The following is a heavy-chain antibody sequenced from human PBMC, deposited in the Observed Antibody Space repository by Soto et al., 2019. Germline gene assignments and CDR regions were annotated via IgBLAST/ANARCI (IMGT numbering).Heavy chain of an antibody. D-gene: IGHD2-21*01. CDR2: VRGNGDPP. J-gene: IGHJ4*02. Sequence: PGGSLRLSCSASGFTFSSYAMHWVRQAPEKGLEYVSGVRGNGDPPFYADSVKGRFTISRDNSKNTLYLQMSSLSADDTAVYYCVKSRGGDNFDFFDWGQGALVTVSS. CDR1: GFTFSSYA. CDR3: VKSRGGDNFDFFD. V-gene: IGHV3-64D*06.